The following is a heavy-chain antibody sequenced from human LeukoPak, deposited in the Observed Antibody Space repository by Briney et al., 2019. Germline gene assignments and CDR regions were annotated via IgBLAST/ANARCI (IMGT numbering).Heavy chain of an antibody. D-gene: IGHD4-17*01. CDR2: IYHSGST. V-gene: IGHV4-4*02. CDR3: ARRTTVTTGDAFDV. Sequence: PSETLSLTCAVSGGSISSSNWWSWVRQPPGKGLEWIGEIYHSGSTNYNPSLKSRVTISVDKSKNHFSLKLGSVTAADTAVYYCARRTTVTTGDAFDVWGQGTMVTVSS. J-gene: IGHJ3*01. CDR1: GGSISSSNW.